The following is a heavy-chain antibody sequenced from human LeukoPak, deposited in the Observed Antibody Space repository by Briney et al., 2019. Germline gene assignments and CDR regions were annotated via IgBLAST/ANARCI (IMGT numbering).Heavy chain of an antibody. CDR1: GGSFSGYY. Sequence: SQTLSLTCAVYGGSFSGYYWSWIRQPPGKGLEWIGEINHSGSTNYNPSLKSRVTISVDTSKNQFSLKLSSVTAADTAVYYCARGIAAAGTFYFDYWGQGTLVTVSS. V-gene: IGHV4-34*01. J-gene: IGHJ4*02. D-gene: IGHD6-13*01. CDR2: INHSGST. CDR3: ARGIAAAGTFYFDY.